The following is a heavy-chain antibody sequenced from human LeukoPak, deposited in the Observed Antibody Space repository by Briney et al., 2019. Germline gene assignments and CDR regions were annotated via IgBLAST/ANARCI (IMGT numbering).Heavy chain of an antibody. D-gene: IGHD6-19*01. CDR3: AREPLMYSSGWYGDY. V-gene: IGHV1-2*02. CDR2: INPNSGGT. Sequence: ASVKVSCKASGYTFTGYYMHWVRQAPGQGLEWMGWINPNSGGTNYAQKFQGRVTMTRDTSISTAYMELSRLRSDDTAVYYCAREPLMYSSGWYGDYWGQGTLVTVSS. J-gene: IGHJ4*02. CDR1: GYTFTGYY.